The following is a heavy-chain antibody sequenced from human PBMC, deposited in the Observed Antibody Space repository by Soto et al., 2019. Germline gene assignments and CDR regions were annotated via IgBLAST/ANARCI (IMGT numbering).Heavy chain of an antibody. J-gene: IGHJ4*02. CDR3: AKDQREYYYGSGSFPPLDY. CDR1: GYTFTSQN. Sequence: ASVKVSCKASGYTFTSQNMHWVRQAPGQGLEWMGVINPSIGTTTYAQKFQGRVTMTSDTSTSSVYMEVSSLRSEDTAVYYCAKDQREYYYGSGSFPPLDYWGQGTLVTVSS. CDR2: INPSIGTT. D-gene: IGHD3-10*01. V-gene: IGHV1-46*01.